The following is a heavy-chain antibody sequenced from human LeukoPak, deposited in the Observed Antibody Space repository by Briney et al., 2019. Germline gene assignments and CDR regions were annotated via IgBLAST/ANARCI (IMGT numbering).Heavy chain of an antibody. D-gene: IGHD6-13*01. CDR2: INHSGST. CDR3: ASGYSYHFGFDY. Sequence: PSETLSFTCAVYGGSFSGYYWSWIRQPPGKGLEWIGEINHSGSTNYNPSLKSRVTISVDTSKNQFSLKLSSVTAADTAVYYCASGYSYHFGFDYWGQGTLVTVSS. CDR1: GGSFSGYY. V-gene: IGHV4-34*01. J-gene: IGHJ4*02.